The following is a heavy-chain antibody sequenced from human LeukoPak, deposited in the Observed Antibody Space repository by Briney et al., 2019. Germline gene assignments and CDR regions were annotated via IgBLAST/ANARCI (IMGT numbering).Heavy chain of an antibody. D-gene: IGHD5-18*01. CDR2: ISAYNGNT. CDR3: ARESQHSYGFDY. V-gene: IGHV1-18*04. J-gene: IGHJ4*02. CDR1: GYTFTSYG. Sequence: ASVTLSCTASGYTFTSYGISWVRQAPAQGHEWMGWISAYNGNTNYAQTLQGRVTMTTDTSTSTAYMELRSLRSDDTAVYYCARESQHSYGFDYWGQGTLVTVSS.